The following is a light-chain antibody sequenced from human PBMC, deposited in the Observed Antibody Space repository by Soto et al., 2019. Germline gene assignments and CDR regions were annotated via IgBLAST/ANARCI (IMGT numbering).Light chain of an antibody. CDR2: DAS. J-gene: IGKJ5*01. Sequence: AIQLTQSPSSLSASIGDRVTITCRASQGISSALAWYQHKVWHSPKLLIYDASGLERGVPTRFSGSGSGTDFTLTISSLEPEDFAVYYCQQRTNWRITFGQGTRLEI. CDR1: QGISSA. CDR3: QQRTNWRIT. V-gene: IGKV1-13*02.